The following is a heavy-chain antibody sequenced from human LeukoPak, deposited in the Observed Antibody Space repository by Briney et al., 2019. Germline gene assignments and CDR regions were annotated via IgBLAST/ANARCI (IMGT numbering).Heavy chain of an antibody. CDR1: GYSFTSYW. J-gene: IGHJ4*02. D-gene: IGHD4-17*01. CDR2: IYPGDSDT. Sequence: GESLKISCKGSGYSFTSYWIGWVRQMPGKGLEWMGIIYPGDSDTRYSPSFQGQVTISADKSIGTAYLQWNSLEAADTAMYYCARYGQRTRYFDYWGQGTLVTVSS. V-gene: IGHV5-51*01. CDR3: ARYGQRTRYFDY.